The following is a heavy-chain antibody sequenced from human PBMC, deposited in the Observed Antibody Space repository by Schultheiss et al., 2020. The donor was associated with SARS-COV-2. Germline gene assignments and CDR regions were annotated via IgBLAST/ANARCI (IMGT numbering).Heavy chain of an antibody. D-gene: IGHD2-8*01. J-gene: IGHJ6*03. Sequence: SQTLSLTCAVYGGSFSGNYWGWIRQPPGKGLEWIGSIYYSGSTYYNPSLKSRVTMSVDTSKNQFSLKLSSVTAADTAIYYCARVRGYCTNGVCYTSYYYYYMDVWGKGTTVTVSS. CDR2: IYYSGST. CDR3: ARVRGYCTNGVCYTSYYYYYMDV. CDR1: GGSFSGNY. V-gene: IGHV4-34*01.